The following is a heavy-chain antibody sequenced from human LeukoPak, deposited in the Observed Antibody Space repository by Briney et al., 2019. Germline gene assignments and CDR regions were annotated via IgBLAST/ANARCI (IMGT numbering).Heavy chain of an antibody. D-gene: IGHD6-19*01. CDR1: GGSISSGDYY. J-gene: IGHJ3*02. V-gene: IGHV4-30-2*01. Sequence: PSETLSLTCTVSGGSISSGDYYWSWIRQPPGKGLEWIGYIYHTGSTSYNPSLKSRVTISIDRSKNQFSLKLSSVTAADTAVYYCARDLYSSGWTDAFDIWGQGTMVTVSS. CDR3: ARDLYSSGWTDAFDI. CDR2: IYHTGST.